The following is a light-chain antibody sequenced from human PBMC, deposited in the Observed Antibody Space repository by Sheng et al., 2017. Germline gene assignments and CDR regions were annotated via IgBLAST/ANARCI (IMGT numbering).Light chain of an antibody. Sequence: DIQMTQSPSSLSASVGDTVTITCRASQYISSYLNWYQQKPGKVPKLLIYGTSAFQSGVPSRFSGSGSETDFTLTISSLQPEDFATYYCQQSYGSSWTFGQGTKVELK. CDR3: QQSYGSSWT. CDR1: QYISSY. CDR2: GTS. V-gene: IGKV1-39*01. J-gene: IGKJ1*01.